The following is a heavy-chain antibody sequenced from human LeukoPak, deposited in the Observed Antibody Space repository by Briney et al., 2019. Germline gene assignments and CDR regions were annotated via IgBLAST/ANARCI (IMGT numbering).Heavy chain of an antibody. CDR1: GFTLSSYA. V-gene: IGHV3-23*01. CDR3: APLAATTDY. J-gene: IGHJ4*02. D-gene: IGHD5-12*01. Sequence: TGGSLRLSCAASGFTLSSYAMSWVRQAPGKVLEWVSSISASGGGTYHAKFEKGRFTISRDTSKNTLYLQMNSLRAEDTAVYYCAPLAATTDYWGQGTLVTVSS. CDR2: ISASGGGT.